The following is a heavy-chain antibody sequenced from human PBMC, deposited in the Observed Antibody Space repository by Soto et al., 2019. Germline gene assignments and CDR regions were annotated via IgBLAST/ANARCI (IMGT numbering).Heavy chain of an antibody. V-gene: IGHV3-30*18. CDR3: AKDCSGGSCYGYYYYGMDV. CDR1: GFTFSSYG. Sequence: QVPLVESGGGVVQPGRSLRLSCAASGFTFSSYGMHWVRQAPGKGLEWVAVISYDGSNKYYADSVKGRFTISRDNSKNTLYLQMNSLRAEDTAVYYCAKDCSGGSCYGYYYYGMDVWGQGTTVTVSS. CDR2: ISYDGSNK. D-gene: IGHD2-15*01. J-gene: IGHJ6*02.